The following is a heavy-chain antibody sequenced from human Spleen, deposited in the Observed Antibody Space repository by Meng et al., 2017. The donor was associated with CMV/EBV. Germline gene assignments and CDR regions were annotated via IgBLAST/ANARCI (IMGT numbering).Heavy chain of an antibody. J-gene: IGHJ6*02. CDR2: INHSGST. D-gene: IGHD3-3*01. CDR3: ARGYDFWSGYYKTYYYYGMDV. V-gene: IGHV4-34*01. CDR1: GGSFSGYY. Sequence: SETLSLTCAVYGGSFSGYYWSWIRHPPGKGLEWMGEINHSGSTNYNPSLKSRVTISVDTSKNQFSLKLSSVIAADTAVYYCARGYDFWSGYYKTYYYYGMDVWGQGTTVTVSS.